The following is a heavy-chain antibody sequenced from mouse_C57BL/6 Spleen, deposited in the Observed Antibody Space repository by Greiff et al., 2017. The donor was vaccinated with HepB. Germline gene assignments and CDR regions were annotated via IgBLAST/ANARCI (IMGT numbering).Heavy chain of an antibody. V-gene: IGHV1-26*01. CDR1: GYTFTDYY. CDR2: INPNNGGT. D-gene: IGHD1-1*01. J-gene: IGHJ3*01. CDR3: ARGGYYGRFAY. Sequence: EVQLQQSGPELVKPGASVKISCKASGYTFTDYYMNWVKQSHGKSLEWIGDINPNNGGTSYNQKFKGKATLTVDKSSSTAYMELRSLTSEDSAVYYCARGGYYGRFAYWGQGTLVTVSA.